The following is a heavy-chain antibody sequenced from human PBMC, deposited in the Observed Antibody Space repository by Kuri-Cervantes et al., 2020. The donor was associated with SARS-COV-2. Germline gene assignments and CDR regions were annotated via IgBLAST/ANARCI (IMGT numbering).Heavy chain of an antibody. Sequence: ASVKVSCKTSGYTFTAYYVHWVRQAPGQGLEWMGRIHPNDGATNYAQKFQGWVTMTRDTSISTAYMELSRLRSDDTVVYYCARDRHPRRRYCSSTSCYGDYHYYGMDVWGQGTTVTVSS. D-gene: IGHD2-2*01. CDR2: IHPNDGAT. CDR3: ARDRHPRRRYCSSTSCYGDYHYYGMDV. V-gene: IGHV1-2*05. J-gene: IGHJ6*02. CDR1: GYTFTAYY.